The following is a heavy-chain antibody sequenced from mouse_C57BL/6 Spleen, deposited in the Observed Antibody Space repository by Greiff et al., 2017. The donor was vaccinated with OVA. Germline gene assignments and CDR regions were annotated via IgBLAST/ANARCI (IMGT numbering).Heavy chain of an antibody. D-gene: IGHD1-1*01. CDR1: GFTFSDYY. J-gene: IGHJ2*01. V-gene: IGHV5-16*01. CDR3: ARGNYYGSVDYFDY. Sequence: EVKLVESEGGLVQPGSSMKLSCTASGFTFSDYYMAWVRQVPEKGLEWVANINYDGSSTYYLDSLKSRFIISRDNAKNILYLQMSSLKSEDTATYYCARGNYYGSVDYFDYWGQGTTLTVSS. CDR2: INYDGSST.